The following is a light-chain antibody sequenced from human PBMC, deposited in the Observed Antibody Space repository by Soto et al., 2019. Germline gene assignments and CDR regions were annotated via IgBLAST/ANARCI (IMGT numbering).Light chain of an antibody. CDR2: KAS. CDR3: EQYRGYSWT. Sequence: DIQMTQSPSTLSASVGDRVTITCRASQSISSWLAWYQEKPGKAPKLLIYKASTLESGVPSRFSGSGSGTEFTLSISSLQPDDFATYYFEQYRGYSWTFGQGTKVDI. CDR1: QSISSW. V-gene: IGKV1-5*03. J-gene: IGKJ1*01.